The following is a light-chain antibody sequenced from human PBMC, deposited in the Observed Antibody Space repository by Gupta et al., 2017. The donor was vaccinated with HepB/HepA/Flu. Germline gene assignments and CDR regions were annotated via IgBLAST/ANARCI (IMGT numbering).Light chain of an antibody. J-gene: IGKJ4*01. CDR3: QQRYKWPLT. Sequence: IVLPQSLPTLSLSPGERATLSCRASESVTTHLAWHQQKAGQAPRLLIYDASNRATGIPARFSGSGSGTDLTLTISSLEPEDFAVYYCQQRYKWPLTFGGGTKVEI. V-gene: IGKV3-11*01. CDR2: DAS. CDR1: ESVTTH.